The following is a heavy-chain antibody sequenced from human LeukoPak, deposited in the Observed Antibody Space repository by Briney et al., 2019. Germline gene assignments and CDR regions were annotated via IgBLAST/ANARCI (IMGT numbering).Heavy chain of an antibody. CDR2: MNPNSGNT. J-gene: IGHJ4*02. CDR3: ARGYTAMVTEPFDY. D-gene: IGHD5-18*01. V-gene: IGHV1-8*03. Sequence: ASVKVSCKTSGYTFTSYDINWVRQASGQGLEWMGWMNPNSGNTGFAQNFQGRVTITRDTSISTAYMELSSLRSEDTAVYYCARGYTAMVTEPFDYWGQGTLVTVSS. CDR1: GYTFTSYD.